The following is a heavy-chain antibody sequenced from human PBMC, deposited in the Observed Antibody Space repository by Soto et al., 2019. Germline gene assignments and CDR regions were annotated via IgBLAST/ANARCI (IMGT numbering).Heavy chain of an antibody. Sequence: ASVKVSCKASGYTFTSYDINWVRQATGQGLEWMGWMNPNSGNTGYAQKFQGRVTITADRSTNTAYMELSSLRSEDTAVYYCARGTPAPTYYFDFWGQGSLVTVSS. V-gene: IGHV1-8*01. J-gene: IGHJ4*02. D-gene: IGHD2-15*01. CDR3: ARGTPAPTYYFDF. CDR1: GYTFTSYD. CDR2: MNPNSGNT.